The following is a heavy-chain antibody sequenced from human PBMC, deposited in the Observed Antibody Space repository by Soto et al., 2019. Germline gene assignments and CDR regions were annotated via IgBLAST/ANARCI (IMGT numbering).Heavy chain of an antibody. Sequence: GGSLRLSCAASGFTFSSYWMSWVRQAPGKGLEWVSTVLVAGSTHYPDSVEGRFTISRDNSKNTLFLQMNSLTAGDTAVYYCAKATATGGGAFDICGQGTMVTVSS. J-gene: IGHJ3*02. CDR1: GFTFSSYW. V-gene: IGHV3-23*01. CDR2: VLVAGST. CDR3: AKATATGGGAFDI. D-gene: IGHD2-8*02.